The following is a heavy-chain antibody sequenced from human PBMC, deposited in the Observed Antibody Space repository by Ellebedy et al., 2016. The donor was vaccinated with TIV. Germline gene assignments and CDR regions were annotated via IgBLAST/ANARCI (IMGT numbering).Heavy chain of an antibody. J-gene: IGHJ2*01. CDR1: GYTFTSYG. CDR2: IIPIFGTA. D-gene: IGHD4-17*01. Sequence: ASVKVSCKASGYTFTSYGISWVRQAPGQGLEWMGWIIPIFGTANYAQKFQGRVTITADESTSTAYMELSSLRSEDTAVYYCARTDYGDYAVYWYFALWGRGTLVTVSS. V-gene: IGHV1-69*13. CDR3: ARTDYGDYAVYWYFAL.